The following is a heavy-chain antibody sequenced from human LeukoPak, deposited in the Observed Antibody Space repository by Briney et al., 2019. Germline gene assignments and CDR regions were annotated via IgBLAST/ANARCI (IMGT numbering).Heavy chain of an antibody. Sequence: GGSLRLSCAASGFTFTTYWMHWVRQAPGKGLEWVSRIKGDEMTTNYADSVEGRFTISRDNAKNTVYLEINSLRAQDTAVYYCARGGLFAYYFDYWGQGTLVTVSS. D-gene: IGHD3-10*02. CDR2: IKGDEMTT. J-gene: IGHJ4*02. CDR3: ARGGLFAYYFDY. CDR1: GFTFTTYW. V-gene: IGHV3-74*01.